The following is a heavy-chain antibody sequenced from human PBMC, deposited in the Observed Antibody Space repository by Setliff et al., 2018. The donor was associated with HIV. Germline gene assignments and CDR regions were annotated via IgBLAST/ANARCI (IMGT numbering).Heavy chain of an antibody. J-gene: IGHJ4*02. D-gene: IGHD2-21*01. CDR1: GFTFSHFA. CDR2: ISYDGTSK. V-gene: IGHV3-30*18. Sequence: GGSLRLSCAASGFTFSHFAMHWVRQAPGKGLEWVAIISYDGTSKHYADSVKGRFTISRDNSKNTLYLHMNNLRGDDTAVYYCAKGCGGAGFCYYADYWGQGTVVTVSS. CDR3: AKGCGGAGFCYYADY.